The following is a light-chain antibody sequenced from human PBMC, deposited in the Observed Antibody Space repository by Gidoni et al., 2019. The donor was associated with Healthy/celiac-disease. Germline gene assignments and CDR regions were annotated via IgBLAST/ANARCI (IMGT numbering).Light chain of an antibody. CDR2: GKH. Sequence: SSELTQDPAVSVALGQTVRITCQGDSLRSYYASWYQQKPGQAPVLVIYGKHNRPSGIPDRFSGSSSGNTASLTITGAQAEDEADYYCNSRDSRGNPVVFGGGTKLTVL. CDR3: NSRDSRGNPVV. CDR1: SLRSYY. J-gene: IGLJ2*01. V-gene: IGLV3-19*01.